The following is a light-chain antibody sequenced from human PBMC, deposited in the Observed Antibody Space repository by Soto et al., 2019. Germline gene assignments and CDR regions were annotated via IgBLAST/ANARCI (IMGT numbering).Light chain of an antibody. CDR3: QQANSCSLT. J-gene: IGKJ4*01. CDR1: QGISSR. CDR2: AAS. V-gene: IGKV1-12*01. Sequence: DIQMTQSPSSVSASVGDRVTITCRASQGISSRLAWYQQKPGRAPKLLIYAASSLQSGALSRFTGSGSGTDFTLTITSLQADDIAVYFCQQANSCSLTFGGGSMVDVK.